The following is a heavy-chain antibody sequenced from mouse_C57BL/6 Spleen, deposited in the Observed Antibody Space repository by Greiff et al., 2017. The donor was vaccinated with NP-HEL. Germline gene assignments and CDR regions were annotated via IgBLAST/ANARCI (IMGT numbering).Heavy chain of an antibody. J-gene: IGHJ2*01. D-gene: IGHD3-1*01. CDR2: IYPGDGDT. V-gene: IGHV1-82*01. CDR3: ARGLGGTAFDY. Sequence: VQLVESGPELVKPGASVKISCKASGYAFSSSWMNWVKQRPGKGLEWIGRIYPGDGDTNYNGKFKGKATLTADKSSSTAYMQLSSLTSEDSAVYFCARGLGGTAFDYWGQGTTLTVSS. CDR1: GYAFSSSW.